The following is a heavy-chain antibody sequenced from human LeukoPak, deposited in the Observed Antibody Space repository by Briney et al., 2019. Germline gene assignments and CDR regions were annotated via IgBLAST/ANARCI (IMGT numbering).Heavy chain of an antibody. CDR3: ARVRYYYGSGSYYIGYYYGMDV. J-gene: IGHJ6*02. Sequence: ASVKVSCKASGYTFTSYGISWVRQAPGQGLEWMGGIISIFGTANYAQKFQGRVTITADESTSTAYMELSSLRSEDTAVYYCARVRYYYGSGSYYIGYYYGMDVWGQGTTVTVSS. CDR2: IISIFGTA. D-gene: IGHD3-10*01. V-gene: IGHV1-69*13. CDR1: GYTFTSYG.